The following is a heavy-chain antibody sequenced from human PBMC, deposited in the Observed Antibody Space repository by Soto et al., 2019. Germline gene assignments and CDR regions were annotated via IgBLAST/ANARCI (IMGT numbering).Heavy chain of an antibody. Sequence: QVLLVQSGAEMKQPGSSVSVSCRASGDSFTNYAFTWVRQAPGQGPEWLGGIILALGTPHYSQRFQGRLTITADESSSTVYMELGRLRLDDTAVDYCGRYCTNTKCRGGYYLDLWGQGTLLTVSS. V-gene: IGHV1-69*01. CDR3: GRYCTNTKCRGGYYLDL. J-gene: IGHJ5*02. CDR2: IILALGTP. D-gene: IGHD2-8*01. CDR1: GDSFTNYA.